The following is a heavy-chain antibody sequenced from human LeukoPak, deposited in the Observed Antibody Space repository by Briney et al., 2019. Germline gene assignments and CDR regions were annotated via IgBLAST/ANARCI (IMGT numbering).Heavy chain of an antibody. J-gene: IGHJ5*02. D-gene: IGHD5-24*01. CDR1: GGSISSSSYY. V-gene: IGHV4-39*07. Sequence: SETLSLTCTVSGGSISSSSYYWGWIRQPPGKGLEWIGSIYYSGNTYYNPSLKSRITISVDTSKNQFSLKLSSVTAADTAVYYCARNGVLRDGYKTGDWFDPWGQGTLVTVS. CDR2: IYYSGNT. CDR3: ARNGVLRDGYKTGDWFDP.